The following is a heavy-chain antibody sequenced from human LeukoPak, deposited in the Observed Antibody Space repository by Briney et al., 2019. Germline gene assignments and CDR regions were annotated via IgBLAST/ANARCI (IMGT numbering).Heavy chain of an antibody. CDR1: GFTFSSYA. CDR3: ARVGARFYGMDV. J-gene: IGHJ6*02. V-gene: IGHV3-23*01. Sequence: GGSLRLSCAASGFTFSSYAMSWVRQAPGKGLEWVSAISGSGGSTYYADSVKGRITISRDNAKNSLYLQMNSLRAEDTAVYYCARVGARFYGMDVWGQGTTVTVSS. CDR2: ISGSGGST.